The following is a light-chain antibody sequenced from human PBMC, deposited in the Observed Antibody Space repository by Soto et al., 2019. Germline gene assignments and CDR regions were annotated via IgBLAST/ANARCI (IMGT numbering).Light chain of an antibody. J-gene: IGLJ1*01. CDR1: SSHIGSNT. Sequence: QSALTQPPSASGTPGQRVTISCSGSSSHIGSNTVNWYQQLPGTAPKLLIYCNNQRPSGVPDRFSGSKSGTSASLAISGLQSEDEADYYCAAWDDSLNGYVFGTGTKVTVL. V-gene: IGLV1-44*01. CDR2: CNN. CDR3: AAWDDSLNGYV.